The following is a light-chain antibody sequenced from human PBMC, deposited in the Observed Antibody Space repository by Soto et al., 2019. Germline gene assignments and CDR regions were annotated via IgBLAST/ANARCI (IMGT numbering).Light chain of an antibody. CDR3: SSYTSSSTLVV. CDR2: DVS. V-gene: IGLV2-14*03. J-gene: IGLJ2*01. CDR1: SSDVGGYNY. Sequence: QSALTQPASVSGSPGQSITISCTGTSSDVGGYNYVSWYQHHPGKAPKLMIYDVSNRPSGVSNRFSGSKSGNTASLTISGLQGEDEADYYCSSYTSSSTLVVFGGGTKLTVL.